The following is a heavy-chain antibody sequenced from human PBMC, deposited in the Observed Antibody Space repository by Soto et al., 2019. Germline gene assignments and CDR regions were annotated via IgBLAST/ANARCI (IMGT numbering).Heavy chain of an antibody. CDR2: IIPILGLA. Sequence: QVQLVQSGAEVKKPGSSVKVSCKASGGTFSSYTISWVRQAPGQGLEWMGRIIPILGLANYAQKFQGRVTITADKSTSTAYMELSSLRSEDTAVYYCARAPDYGDYYFDYWGQGTLVTVSS. CDR3: ARAPDYGDYYFDY. J-gene: IGHJ4*02. CDR1: GGTFSSYT. D-gene: IGHD4-17*01. V-gene: IGHV1-69*02.